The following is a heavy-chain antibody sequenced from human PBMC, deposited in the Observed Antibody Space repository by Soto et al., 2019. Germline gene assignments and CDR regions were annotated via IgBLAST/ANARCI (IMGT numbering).Heavy chain of an antibody. CDR1: GGTFSSYA. CDR2: IIPIFGTA. V-gene: IGHV1-69*13. Sequence: ASVKVSCKASGGTFSSYAISWVRQAPGQGLEWMGGIIPIFGTANYAQKFQGRVTITADESTSTAYMELSSLRSEDTAVYYCAKRRNWNYADYWGQGTLVTVSS. D-gene: IGHD1-1*01. J-gene: IGHJ4*02. CDR3: AKRRNWNYADY.